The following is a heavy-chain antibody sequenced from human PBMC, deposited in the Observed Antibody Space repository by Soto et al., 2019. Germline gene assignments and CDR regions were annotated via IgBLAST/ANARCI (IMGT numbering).Heavy chain of an antibody. CDR2: IYYSGST. V-gene: IGHV4-61*01. CDR3: ARDKYCSGGSCYRALDY. J-gene: IGHJ4*02. Sequence: LSLTCTVSGGSVSSGSYYWSWIRQPPGKGLEWIGYIYYSGSTNYNPSLKSRVTISVDTSKNQFSLKLSSVTAADTAVYYCARDKYCSGGSCYRALDYWGQGTLVTVSS. D-gene: IGHD2-15*01. CDR1: GGSVSSGSYY.